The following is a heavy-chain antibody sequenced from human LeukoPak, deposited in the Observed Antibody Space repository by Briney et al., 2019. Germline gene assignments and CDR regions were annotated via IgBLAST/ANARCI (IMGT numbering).Heavy chain of an antibody. CDR2: IYHSGRT. J-gene: IGHJ4*02. CDR1: GYSISSGYY. Sequence: SETLSLTCTVSGYSISSGYYWGWIRQPPGKGLEWIGSIYHSGRTFYNPSLKSRVTISVDTSKNQFSLKLTSVTAADTAVYYCARVFVRYYDFWSGPENYFDYWGQGTLVTVSS. V-gene: IGHV4-38-2*02. D-gene: IGHD3-3*01. CDR3: ARVFVRYYDFWSGPENYFDY.